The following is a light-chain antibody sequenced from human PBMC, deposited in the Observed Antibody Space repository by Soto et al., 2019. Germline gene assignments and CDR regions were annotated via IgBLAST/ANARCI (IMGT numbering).Light chain of an antibody. CDR2: GAS. CDR3: QQYGSSPGT. Sequence: EIVLTQSPGTLSLSPGERATLSCRASQSVSSSYLAWYQQKPGQAPRLLIYGASSRAPGIPDRFSGSGSGTDFTLTISRLEPEDFAVYYCQQYGSSPGTFGQGTKVDIK. J-gene: IGKJ1*01. CDR1: QSVSSSY. V-gene: IGKV3-20*01.